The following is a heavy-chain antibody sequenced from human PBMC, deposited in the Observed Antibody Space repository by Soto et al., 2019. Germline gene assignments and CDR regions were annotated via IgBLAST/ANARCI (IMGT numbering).Heavy chain of an antibody. CDR1: GDSFAGYW. V-gene: IGHV5-10-1*01. CDR2: IDPSDSQT. D-gene: IGHD3-22*01. Sequence: ESLRISCKGSGDSFAGYWITWVRQKPGKGLEWMGRIDPSDSQTYYSPSFRGHVTISVTKSITTVFLQWSSLRASDTAMYYCARQIYDSDTGPNFQYYFDSWGQGTPVTVPS. J-gene: IGHJ4*02. CDR3: ARQIYDSDTGPNFQYYFDS.